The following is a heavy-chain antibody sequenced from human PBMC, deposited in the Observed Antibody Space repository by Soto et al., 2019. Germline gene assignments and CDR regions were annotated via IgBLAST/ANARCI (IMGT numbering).Heavy chain of an antibody. CDR2: IYYSGST. CDR3: ARDRGDYVWGSYYGMDV. J-gene: IGHJ6*02. V-gene: IGHV4-59*01. Sequence: SETLSLTCTVSGDSISSSYWSWIRQSPGKGLEWIGYIYYSGSTNYNASLKSRVTISVDTSKNQFSLKLSSVTAADTAVYYCARDRGDYVWGSYYGMDVWGQGTTVTVS. D-gene: IGHD3-16*01. CDR1: GDSISSSY.